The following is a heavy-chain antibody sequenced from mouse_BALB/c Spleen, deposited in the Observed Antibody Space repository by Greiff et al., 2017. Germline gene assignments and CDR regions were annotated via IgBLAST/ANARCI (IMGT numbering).Heavy chain of an antibody. CDR2: IRNKANGYTT. J-gene: IGHJ3*01. V-gene: IGHV7-3*02. D-gene: IGHD1-1*01. CDR3: ARDNHYYGSSYAAY. Sequence: EVKLVESGGGLVQPGGSLRLSCATSGFTFTDYYMSWVRQPPGKALEWLGFIRNKANGYTTEYSASVKGRFTISRDNSQSILYLQMNTLRAEDSATYYCARDNHYYGSSYAAYWGQGTLVTVSA. CDR1: GFTFTDYY.